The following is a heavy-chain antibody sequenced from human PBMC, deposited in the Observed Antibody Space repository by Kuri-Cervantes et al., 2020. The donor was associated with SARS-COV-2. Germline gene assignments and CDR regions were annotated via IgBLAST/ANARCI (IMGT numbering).Heavy chain of an antibody. CDR3: ARDRDLAGGMDV. CDR1: GFTFSSYG. J-gene: IGHJ6*02. CDR2: ISYDGSNK. V-gene: IGHV3-30*03. D-gene: IGHD6-13*01. Sequence: GGSLRLSCAASGFTFSSYGMHWVRQAPGKGLEWVAVISYDGSNKYYADSVKGRFTISRDNSKNTLYLQMNSLRAEDTAVYYCARDRDLAGGMDVWGQGTTVTVSS.